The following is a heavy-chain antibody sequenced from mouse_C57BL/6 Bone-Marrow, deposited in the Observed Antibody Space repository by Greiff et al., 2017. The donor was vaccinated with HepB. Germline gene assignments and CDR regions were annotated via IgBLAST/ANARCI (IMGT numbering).Heavy chain of an antibody. CDR1: GYTFTDYY. D-gene: IGHD1-1*01. CDR3: ARYYGSSSWYFDV. V-gene: IGHV1-75*01. J-gene: IGHJ1*03. CDR2: IFPGSGST. Sequence: VQLQQSGPELVKPGASVKISCKASGYTFTDYYINWVKQRPGQGLEWIGWIFPGSGSTYYNEKFKGKATLTVDKSSSTAYMLLSSLTSEDSAVYFCARYYGSSSWYFDVWGTGTTVTVSS.